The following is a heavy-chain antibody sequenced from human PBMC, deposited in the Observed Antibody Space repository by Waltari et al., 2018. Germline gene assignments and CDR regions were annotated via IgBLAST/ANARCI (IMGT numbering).Heavy chain of an antibody. D-gene: IGHD3-3*01. J-gene: IGHJ6*02. CDR2: IKSKIHGGTT. V-gene: IGHV3-15*01. Sequence: VQLVESGGGLVKTGGSLRLSCAASGFTFSDPWMNWVRQAPGKGLEWVGRIKSKIHGGTTDFAAPVKGRFTISRDDSKNTLYLQMNSLKIEDTAVYYCTAGLLASGGMDVLGQGTTVTVSS. CDR1: GFTFSDPW. CDR3: TAGLLASGGMDV.